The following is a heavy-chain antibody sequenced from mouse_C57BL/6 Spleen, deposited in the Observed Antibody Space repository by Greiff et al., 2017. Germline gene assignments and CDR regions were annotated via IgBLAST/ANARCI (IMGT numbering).Heavy chain of an antibody. J-gene: IGHJ4*01. Sequence: VKLMESGPELVKPGASVKISCKASGYAFSSSWMNWVKQRPGKGLEWIGRIYPGDGDTNYNGKFKGKATLTADKSSSTAYMQLSSLTSEDSAVYFCARRLGYAMDYWGQGTSVTVSS. CDR3: ARRLGYAMDY. D-gene: IGHD4-1*01. CDR1: GYAFSSSW. CDR2: IYPGDGDT. V-gene: IGHV1-82*01.